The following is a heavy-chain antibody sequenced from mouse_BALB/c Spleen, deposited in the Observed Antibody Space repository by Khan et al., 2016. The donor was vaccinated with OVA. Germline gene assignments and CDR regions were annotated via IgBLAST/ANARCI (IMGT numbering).Heavy chain of an antibody. J-gene: IGHJ1*01. V-gene: IGHV9-3-1*01. CDR2: INTYTGEP. CDR1: GYTFTNYG. CDR3: ARMKPYGYFDL. Sequence: QIQLVQSGPELKKPGETVKISCKASGYTFTNYGMNWVKQAPGKGLKWMGWINTYTGEPTYADDFKGRFAFSLETSASTAYWQINNLKNEDTAKXFGARMKPYGYFDLWGAGTTVTVSS.